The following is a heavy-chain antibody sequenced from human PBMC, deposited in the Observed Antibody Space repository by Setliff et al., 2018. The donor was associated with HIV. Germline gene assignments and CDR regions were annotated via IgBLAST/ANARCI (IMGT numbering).Heavy chain of an antibody. J-gene: IGHJ6*03. CDR2: IIPIFGTA. CDR3: AGGLITIFGEEDYYYYMDV. CDR1: GGTFSSYA. Sequence: ASVKVSCKASGGTFSSYAISWVRQAPGQGLEWMGGIIPIFGTANYAQKFQGRVTITTDEPTSTAYMELSSLRSEDTAVYYCAGGLITIFGEEDYYYYMDVWGKGTTVTVSS. V-gene: IGHV1-69*05. D-gene: IGHD3-3*01.